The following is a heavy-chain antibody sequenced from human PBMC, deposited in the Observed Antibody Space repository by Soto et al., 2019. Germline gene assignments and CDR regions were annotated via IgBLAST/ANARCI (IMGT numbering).Heavy chain of an antibody. Sequence: VGSLRPSCAASGFTFSSYAMSWVRQAPGKGLEWVSAISGSGGSTYYADSVKGRLTISRDNSKNTLYLQMNSLRAEDTAVYYCATHHLRVVVITQRKFFDYWGQGTLVTVSS. D-gene: IGHD3-22*01. CDR1: GFTFSSYA. V-gene: IGHV3-23*01. J-gene: IGHJ4*02. CDR3: ATHHLRVVVITQRKFFDY. CDR2: ISGSGGST.